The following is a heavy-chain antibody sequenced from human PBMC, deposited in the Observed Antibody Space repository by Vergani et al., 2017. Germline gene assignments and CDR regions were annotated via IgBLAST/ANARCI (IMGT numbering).Heavy chain of an antibody. D-gene: IGHD6-19*01. Sequence: QVQLVQSGAEVKKPGSSVKVSCKASGGTFSSYSTLWVRQAPGQGLEWMGGIIPMFGTTYYAQKFQGRVTITADESTSTAYMELNSLRSEDTDVYYCARGGRAKWLVRVYLDYCCQGTLVTVSS. V-gene: IGHV1-69*01. CDR1: GGTFSSYS. CDR3: ARGGRAKWLVRVYLDY. J-gene: IGHJ4*02. CDR2: IIPMFGTT.